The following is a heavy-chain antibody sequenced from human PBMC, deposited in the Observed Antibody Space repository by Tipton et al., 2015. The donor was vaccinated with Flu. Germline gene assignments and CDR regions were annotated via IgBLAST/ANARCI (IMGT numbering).Heavy chain of an antibody. CDR3: TRGVSDGDNGMDV. J-gene: IGHJ6*02. CDR1: GFTFSGSP. Sequence: SLRLSCAASGFTFSGSPMHWVRQAPGKGLEWLGRMKSKASNYATRYAASVKGRFTISGDDSKSTAYLQMDSLKTEDTAVYYCTRGVSDGDNGMDVWGQGTTVTVSS. CDR2: MKSKASNYAT. V-gene: IGHV3-73*01. D-gene: IGHD4-17*01.